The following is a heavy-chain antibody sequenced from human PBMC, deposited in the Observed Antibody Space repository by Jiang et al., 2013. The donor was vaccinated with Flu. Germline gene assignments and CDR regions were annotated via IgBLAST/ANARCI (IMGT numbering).Heavy chain of an antibody. Sequence: GAEVKKPGASVKVSCTASGYTFTGYYIHWVRQAPGQGLEWMGLINPNSGGTNYAQKFQGRVTLTRDTSISTAYMELSGLRSADRAVYYCARDLSGTSSGQDFDYWGQGTLVTVSA. D-gene: IGHD1-20*01. CDR3: ARDLSGTSSGQDFDY. CDR2: INPNSGGT. J-gene: IGHJ4*02. V-gene: IGHV1-2*02. CDR1: GYTFTGYY.